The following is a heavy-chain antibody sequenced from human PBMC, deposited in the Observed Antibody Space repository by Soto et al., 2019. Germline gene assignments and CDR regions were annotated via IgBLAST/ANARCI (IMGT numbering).Heavy chain of an antibody. CDR3: ARDQGVDSSGWQYYYYGMDV. CDR2: INAGNGNT. D-gene: IGHD6-19*01. V-gene: IGHV1-3*01. Sequence: GASVKVCCKASGYTFTSYAMHWVRQAPGQRLEWMGWINAGNGNTKYSQKFQGRVTITRDTSASTAYMELSSLRSEDTAVYYCARDQGVDSSGWQYYYYGMDVWGHGTTVTVSS. CDR1: GYTFTSYA. J-gene: IGHJ6*02.